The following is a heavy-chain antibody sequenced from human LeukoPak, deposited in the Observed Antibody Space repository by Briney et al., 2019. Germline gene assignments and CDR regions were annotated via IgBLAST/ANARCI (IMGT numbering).Heavy chain of an antibody. Sequence: ASVKVSCKASGYTFTGYYMHWVRQAPGQGLEWMGWINPNSGGTNYAQKFQGRVTMTRDTSISTAYMELSRLRSDDTAVYYCAISLRKVRGVILGYYFDYWGQGTLVTVSS. D-gene: IGHD3-10*01. CDR2: INPNSGGT. CDR1: GYTFTGYY. V-gene: IGHV1-2*02. J-gene: IGHJ4*02. CDR3: AISLRKVRGVILGYYFDY.